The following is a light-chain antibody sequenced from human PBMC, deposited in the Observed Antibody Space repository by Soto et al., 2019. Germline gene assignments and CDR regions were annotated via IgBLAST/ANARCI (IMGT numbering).Light chain of an antibody. J-gene: IGKJ5*01. CDR2: GAS. Sequence: IVVTHSPGTLSLSPGERATLSCRASQSVSSSYLAWYQQKPGQAPRLLTYGASSRATGIPDRFSGSGSGTDFTLTISRLEPEDFAVYYCQQYGSSPTPFGQGPRSEIK. CDR1: QSVSSSY. V-gene: IGKV3-20*01. CDR3: QQYGSSPTP.